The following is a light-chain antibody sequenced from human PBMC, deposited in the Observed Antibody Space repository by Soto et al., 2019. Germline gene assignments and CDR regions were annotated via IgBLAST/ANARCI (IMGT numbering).Light chain of an antibody. CDR2: DAS. Sequence: EIVMTQSPATLSVSPGERATLSCRASQSVSSSYLAWYQQKPGQAPRLLIYDASSRATGIPARFSGSGSGTDFTLTISSLEPEDFATYYCQQLNSYPLTFGGGTKVDIK. J-gene: IGKJ4*01. CDR1: QSVSSSY. CDR3: QQLNSYPLT. V-gene: IGKV3D-20*02.